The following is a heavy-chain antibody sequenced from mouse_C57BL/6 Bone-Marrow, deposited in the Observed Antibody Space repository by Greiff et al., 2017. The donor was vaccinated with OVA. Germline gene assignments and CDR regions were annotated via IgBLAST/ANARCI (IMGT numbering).Heavy chain of an antibody. CDR3: ARGYYYGSSYYAMDY. Sequence: QVQLQQPGTELVKPGASVKLSCKASGYTFTSYWMHWVKQRPGQGLEWIGNINPSNGGTNYNEKFKSKATLTVDKTSSTAYMQLSSLTSEDSAVYYYARGYYYGSSYYAMDYWGQGTSVTVSS. CDR1: GYTFTSYW. D-gene: IGHD1-1*01. V-gene: IGHV1-53*01. J-gene: IGHJ4*01. CDR2: INPSNGGT.